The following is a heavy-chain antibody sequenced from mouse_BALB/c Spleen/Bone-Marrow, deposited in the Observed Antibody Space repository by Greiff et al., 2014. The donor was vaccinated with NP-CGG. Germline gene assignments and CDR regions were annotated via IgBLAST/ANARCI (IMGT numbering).Heavy chain of an antibody. CDR2: IYPGNSDT. J-gene: IGHJ2*01. CDR3: TTLARNKFDY. V-gene: IGHV1-5*01. CDR1: GYTFSNYW. Sequence: EFQLQQSGTVLARPGAAVKMSCKASGYTFSNYWMHWVKQRPGQGLEWIGTIYPGNSDTTYNQKFKGKAALTAVTSTSTAYMELSSLTNEDSAVYYCTTLARNKFDYWGQGTTLTVSS. D-gene: IGHD3-1*01.